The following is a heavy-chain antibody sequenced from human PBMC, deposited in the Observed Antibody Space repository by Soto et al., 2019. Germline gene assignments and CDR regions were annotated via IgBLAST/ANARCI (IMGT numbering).Heavy chain of an antibody. CDR2: IYPGDSDT. CDR1: GYSFTSYW. Sequence: GESLKISCKGSGYSFTSYWIGWVRQMPGKGLEWMGIIYPGDSDTRYSPSFQGQVTISADKSISTAYLQWSSLKASDTALYYCARQGRSILWFGPPDPPFDPWGQGTLVTVSS. J-gene: IGHJ5*02. D-gene: IGHD3-10*01. V-gene: IGHV5-51*01. CDR3: ARQGRSILWFGPPDPPFDP.